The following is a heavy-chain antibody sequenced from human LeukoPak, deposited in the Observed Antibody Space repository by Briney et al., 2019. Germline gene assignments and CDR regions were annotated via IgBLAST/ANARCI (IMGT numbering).Heavy chain of an antibody. Sequence: SVKVSCKASGGTFSTYTFSWVRQAPGQGLEWMGRIIPILGIANYAQKFQGRVTITADKSTNTAYMDLSSLRSEDTAVYYCARAGQLSMGAYFDYWGQGTLVTVSS. D-gene: IGHD6-6*01. V-gene: IGHV1-69*02. CDR1: GGTFSTYT. CDR3: ARAGQLSMGAYFDY. CDR2: IIPILGIA. J-gene: IGHJ4*02.